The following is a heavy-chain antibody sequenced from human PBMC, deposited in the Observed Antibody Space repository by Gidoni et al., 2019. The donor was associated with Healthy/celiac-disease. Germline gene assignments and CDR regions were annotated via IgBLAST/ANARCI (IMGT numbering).Heavy chain of an antibody. CDR1: GGTFSTYP. J-gene: IGHJ3*02. V-gene: IGHV1-69*06. CDR2: IIPIFGTA. CDR3: AREGEIAVAGTNYAFDI. D-gene: IGHD6-19*01. Sequence: QVQLVQSGAEVKKPGSSVKVSCKASGGTFSTYPISWVRQAPGQGLEWMGGIIPIFGTANYAQKFQGRVTITADKSTGTAYMALSSLRFEDTAVFYCAREGEIAVAGTNYAFDIWGQGTMVTVSS.